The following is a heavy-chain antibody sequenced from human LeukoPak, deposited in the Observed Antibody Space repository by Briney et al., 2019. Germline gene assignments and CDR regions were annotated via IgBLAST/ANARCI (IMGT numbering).Heavy chain of an antibody. CDR2: INQGGSVK. D-gene: IGHD5-12*01. J-gene: IGHJ4*02. CDR3: ARVGYSGWNLEY. Sequence: GGSLRLSCAASGFTFRSYWMSWVRQAPGKGLEWVANINQGGSVKYYVDSVKGRFTISRDDAKNSLHVQMNSLRDEDTAVYYCARVGYSGWNLEYWGQGTLVTVSS. V-gene: IGHV3-7*01. CDR1: GFTFRSYW.